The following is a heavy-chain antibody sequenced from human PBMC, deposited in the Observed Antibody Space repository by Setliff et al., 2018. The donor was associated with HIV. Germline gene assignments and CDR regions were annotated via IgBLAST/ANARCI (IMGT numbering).Heavy chain of an antibody. V-gene: IGHV3-53*01. CDR1: GFTVSSNY. Sequence: GGSLRLSCTVSGFTVSSNYMTWVRQAPGKGLEWVALMYDGGSTYYADSVKGRFTITRDISENTLDLQMNSLRVDDTAVYYCAKGSGFYDYWGQGTLVTVSS. CDR2: MYDGGST. CDR3: AKGSGFYDY. D-gene: IGHD3-22*01. J-gene: IGHJ4*02.